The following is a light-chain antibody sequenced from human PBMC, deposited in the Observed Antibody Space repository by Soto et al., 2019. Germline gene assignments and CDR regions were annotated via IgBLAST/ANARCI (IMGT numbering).Light chain of an antibody. CDR3: QQYNNWPLYT. CDR1: QSVTSN. V-gene: IGKV3-15*01. CDR2: GAS. Sequence: EIVMTQSPATLSVSPGERATLSCRASQSVTSNLAWYQRKRGQAPRLLIYGASTRATGIPARYSGSGSGTEFTLTISSLRSEDFGIYYCQQYNNWPLYTFGQGNKLEIK. J-gene: IGKJ2*01.